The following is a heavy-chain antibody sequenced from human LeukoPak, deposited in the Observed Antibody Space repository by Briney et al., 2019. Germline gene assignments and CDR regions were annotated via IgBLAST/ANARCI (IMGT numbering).Heavy chain of an antibody. CDR2: IHYSGST. CDR1: GGPSSGYY. Sequence: SETLSLTCVLYGGPSSGYYWSWIRQPPGKGLEYIAYIHYSGSTNYNPSLKSRVTISADTSKNQFSLKLKSATAADTAVYYCARFIGSSWLAFDIWGQGTMVTVSS. V-gene: IGHV4-59*01. CDR3: ARFIGSSWLAFDI. D-gene: IGHD2-15*01. J-gene: IGHJ3*02.